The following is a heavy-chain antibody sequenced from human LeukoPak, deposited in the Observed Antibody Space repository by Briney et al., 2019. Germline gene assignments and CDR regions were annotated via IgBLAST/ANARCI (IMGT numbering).Heavy chain of an antibody. V-gene: IGHV3-30*02. D-gene: IGHD6-19*01. CDR1: GFMFRSDG. Sequence: GGSLRLSCAASGFMFRSDGMYWVRQAPGKGLEWVAFLRYDGSTYYADSVKGRFTISRDNSQNTLYLQMSSVRGEDTAVYYCAKVNGVAGIDSWGQGTLVTVFS. CDR3: AKVNGVAGIDS. CDR2: LRYDGST. J-gene: IGHJ4*02.